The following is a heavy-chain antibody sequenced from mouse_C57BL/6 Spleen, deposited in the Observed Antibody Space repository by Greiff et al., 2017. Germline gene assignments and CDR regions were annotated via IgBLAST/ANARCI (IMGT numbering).Heavy chain of an antibody. J-gene: IGHJ4*01. V-gene: IGHV5-17*01. D-gene: IGHD1-1*01. CDR3: ARTDYYEDAMDY. Sequence: EVKLVESGGGLVKPGGSLKLSCAASGFTFSDYGMHWVRQAPEKGLEWVAYISSGSGTIYYADTVKGRFTISRDNANNTLFLQMTSLRSEDTAMYYCARTDYYEDAMDYWGQGASVTVSS. CDR2: ISSGSGTI. CDR1: GFTFSDYG.